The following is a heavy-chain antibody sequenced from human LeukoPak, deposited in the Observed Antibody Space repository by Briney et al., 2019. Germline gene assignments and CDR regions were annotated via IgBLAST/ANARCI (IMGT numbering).Heavy chain of an antibody. D-gene: IGHD7-27*01. Sequence: GGSLSLSCAASGFTFSDYYMSWIRQAPGKGLEWDSYISSSSSYNNYAAYVKGRFTISRDNAKNSLYLQMNSLTAEDTAVYYCARDRTVTGGFDYWGQGTLVTVSS. CDR2: ISSSSSYN. J-gene: IGHJ4*02. CDR1: GFTFSDYY. V-gene: IGHV3-11*06. CDR3: ARDRTVTGGFDY.